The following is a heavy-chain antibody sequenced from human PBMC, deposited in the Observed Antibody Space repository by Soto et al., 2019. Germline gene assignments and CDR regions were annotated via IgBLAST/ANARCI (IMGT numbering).Heavy chain of an antibody. D-gene: IGHD1-26*01. Sequence: GGSLRLSCEASGFNFRDFWMHWVRQPPGKGPEWVSNIPSDGRDVSYADSARGRFTISRDDARNTLYLQMSDLRVEDTAIYYCTRDDSGLGIDYWGQGTQVTVPQ. V-gene: IGHV3-74*01. CDR2: IPSDGRDV. J-gene: IGHJ4*02. CDR3: TRDDSGLGIDY. CDR1: GFNFRDFW.